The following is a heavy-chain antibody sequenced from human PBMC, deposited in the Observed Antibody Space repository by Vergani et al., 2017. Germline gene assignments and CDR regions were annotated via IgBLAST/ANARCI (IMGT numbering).Heavy chain of an antibody. CDR2: ISSSSSTI. CDR3: ARLLIVGATGDY. CDR1: GFTFISYS. D-gene: IGHD1-26*01. V-gene: IGHV3-48*01. J-gene: IGHJ4*02. Sequence: EVQRVESGGGLVQPGGSLRLSCAASGFTFISYSMNWVRKAPGKGLEWVSYISSSSSTIYYAASVKGRFTISRDNAKISLYLQMTCLRAEDTAVYYCARLLIVGATGDYWGQGTLVTVSS.